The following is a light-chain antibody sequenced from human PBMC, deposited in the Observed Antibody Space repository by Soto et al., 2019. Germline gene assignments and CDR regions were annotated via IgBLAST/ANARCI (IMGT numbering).Light chain of an antibody. CDR2: EDD. CDR1: SGNIASNY. CDR3: QSYDSSNHWV. V-gene: IGLV6-57*04. Sequence: NFMLTQPHSVSESPGKTVTISCTRSSGNIASNYVQWYQQRPGSAPTTVIYEDDQRPSGVPDRFSGSIDSSSNSASLTISRLKPEDDADYYCQSYDSSNHWVFGGGTQLTVL. J-gene: IGLJ3*02.